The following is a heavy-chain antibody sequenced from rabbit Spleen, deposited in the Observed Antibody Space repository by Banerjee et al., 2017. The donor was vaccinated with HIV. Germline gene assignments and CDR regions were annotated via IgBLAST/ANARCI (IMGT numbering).Heavy chain of an antibody. D-gene: IGHD1-1*01. CDR2: MRVGSTGTT. J-gene: IGHJ6*01. Sequence: QSLEESGGDLVKPGASLALTCTASGFSFSSSYVMCWVRQAPGKGLEWIACMRVGSTGTTYFASWAKGRFTISKTSSTTVTLQMTSLTAADTATYFCARDTSSSFSSYGMDLWGPGTLVTVS. CDR1: GFSFSSSYV. V-gene: IGHV1S40*01. CDR3: ARDTSSSFSSYGMDL.